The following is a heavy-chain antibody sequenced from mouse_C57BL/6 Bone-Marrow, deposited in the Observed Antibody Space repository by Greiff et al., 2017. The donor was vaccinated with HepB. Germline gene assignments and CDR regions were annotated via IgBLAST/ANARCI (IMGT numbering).Heavy chain of an antibody. CDR2: ISSGGSYT. V-gene: IGHV5-6*01. Sequence: EVHVVESGGDLVKPGGSLKLSCAASGFTFSSYGMSWVRQTPDKRLEWVATISSGGSYTYYPDSVKGRFTISRDNAKNTLYLQMSSLKSEDTAMYYCAGRWLLTWFAYWGQGTLVTVSA. CDR1: GFTFSSYG. D-gene: IGHD2-3*01. J-gene: IGHJ3*01. CDR3: AGRWLLTWFAY.